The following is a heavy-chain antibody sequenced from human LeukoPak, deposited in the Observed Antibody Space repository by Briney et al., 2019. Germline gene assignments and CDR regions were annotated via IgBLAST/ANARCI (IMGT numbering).Heavy chain of an antibody. Sequence: PSGTLSLTCAVSGASVSSSNWWMWVRQPPKKGLEWIGEIHHSGSTNYNPSLKSRVTMSVDTSKNHFSLKLSSATAADTAVYYCARTHARQNAFDIWGQGTMVTVSS. CDR1: GASVSSSNW. CDR2: IHHSGST. J-gene: IGHJ3*02. CDR3: ARTHARQNAFDI. V-gene: IGHV4-4*02.